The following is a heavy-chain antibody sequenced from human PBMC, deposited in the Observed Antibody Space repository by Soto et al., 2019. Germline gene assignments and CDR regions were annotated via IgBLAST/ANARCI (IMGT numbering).Heavy chain of an antibody. D-gene: IGHD3-22*01. Sequence: SVKVSCKASGYTFTSYDINWVRQATGQGLEWMGWMNPNSGNTGYAQKFQGRVTMTRNTSISTAYMELSSLRSEDTAVYYCARATGGSGYWFYWGQGTLVTVSS. CDR3: ARATGGSGYWFY. CDR2: MNPNSGNT. CDR1: GYTFTSYD. V-gene: IGHV1-8*01. J-gene: IGHJ4*02.